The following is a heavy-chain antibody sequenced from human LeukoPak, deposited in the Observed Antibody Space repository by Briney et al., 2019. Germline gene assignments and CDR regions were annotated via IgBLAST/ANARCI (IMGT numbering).Heavy chain of an antibody. Sequence: SETLSLTRTVSGGSISSGSYYWSWIRQPAGRGLEWIGRIYTSGSTNYNPSLKSRVTMSVDTSKNQFSLKLSSVTAADTAVYYCARVYGTAPRYFDLWGRGTLVTVSS. V-gene: IGHV4-61*02. D-gene: IGHD1/OR15-1a*01. J-gene: IGHJ2*01. CDR3: ARVYGTAPRYFDL. CDR2: IYTSGST. CDR1: GGSISSGSYY.